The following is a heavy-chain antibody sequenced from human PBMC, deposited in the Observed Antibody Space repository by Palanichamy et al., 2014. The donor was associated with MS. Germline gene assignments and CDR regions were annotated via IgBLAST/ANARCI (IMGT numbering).Heavy chain of an antibody. Sequence: QVQLVQSGDEVKRLGASVKVSCKASDYTFYNYDIIWVRQAPGQGLEWMGWISVDNGNTNYAQKLQGRVTMTTDRSTSTAYMELRSLRSDDTAVYYCAGYCGGGTCYSGDEYWGQGTLVTVSS. CDR1: DYTFYNYD. J-gene: IGHJ4*02. CDR3: AGYCGGGTCYSGDEY. D-gene: IGHD2-15*01. CDR2: ISVDNGNT. V-gene: IGHV1-18*01.